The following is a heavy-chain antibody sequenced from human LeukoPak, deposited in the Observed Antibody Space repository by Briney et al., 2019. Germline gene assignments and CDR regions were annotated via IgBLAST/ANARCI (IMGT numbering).Heavy chain of an antibody. J-gene: IGHJ6*02. CDR2: ISWNSGSI. Sequence: GGSLRLSCAASGFTFDDYAMHWVWQAPGKGLEWVSGISWNSGSIGYADSVKGRFTVSRDNAKNSLYLQMNSLRAEDTALYYCAKAYGDYWHYYYGMDVWGQGTTVTVSS. CDR1: GFTFDDYA. V-gene: IGHV3-9*01. D-gene: IGHD4-17*01. CDR3: AKAYGDYWHYYYGMDV.